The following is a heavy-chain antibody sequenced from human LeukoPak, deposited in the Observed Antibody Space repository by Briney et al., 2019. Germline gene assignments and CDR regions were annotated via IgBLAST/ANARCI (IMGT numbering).Heavy chain of an antibody. J-gene: IGHJ4*02. CDR2: IKKDGSDK. Sequence: PGGSLRLSCAASGFTVSSNYMSWVRQAPGKGLEWVANIKKDGSDKYYVDSVKGRFTISRDNAKNSLYLQMNSLRVEDTAVYYCAREASTDWGQGTLVTVSS. V-gene: IGHV3-7*01. D-gene: IGHD6-6*01. CDR3: AREASTD. CDR1: GFTVSSNY.